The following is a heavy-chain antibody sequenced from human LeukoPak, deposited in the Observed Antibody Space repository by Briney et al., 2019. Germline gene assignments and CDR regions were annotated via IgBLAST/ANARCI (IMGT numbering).Heavy chain of an antibody. V-gene: IGHV3-30*03. CDR3: ARPGSCSGGDCFPSGLFYFDY. CDR2: ISYDGTNK. Sequence: PGGSLRLSCAASGFTFSSYSMNWVRQAPGKGLEWVAVISYDGTNKDYADSVKGRFTISRDNSKNTLHLRMSSLRDEDTAVYYCARPGSCSGGDCFPSGLFYFDYWGLGTLVTVSS. D-gene: IGHD2-15*01. CDR1: GFTFSSYS. J-gene: IGHJ4*01.